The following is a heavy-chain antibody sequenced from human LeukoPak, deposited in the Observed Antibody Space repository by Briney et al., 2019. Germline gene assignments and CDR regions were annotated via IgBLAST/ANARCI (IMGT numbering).Heavy chain of an antibody. V-gene: IGHV3-74*01. Sequence: PGGSLRLSCVASGFTFSRYGMTWVRQAPGKGLMWVTRIKGDGSTTNYADSVRGRFTISRDNAKNTLYLQMNSLRAEDTAVYYCARDLWVGGQGTLVTVSS. CDR1: GFTFSRYG. CDR3: ARDLWV. CDR2: IKGDGSTT. J-gene: IGHJ4*02. D-gene: IGHD3-16*01.